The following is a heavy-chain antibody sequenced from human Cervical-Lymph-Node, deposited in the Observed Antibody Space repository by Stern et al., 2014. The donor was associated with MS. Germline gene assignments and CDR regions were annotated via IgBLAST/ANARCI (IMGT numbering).Heavy chain of an antibody. V-gene: IGHV4-59*01. CDR2: IYYGWSP. CDR1: DGSISSYY. D-gene: IGHD6-19*01. Sequence: QVQLQESGPVLVKPTETLSLTCTVSDGSISSYYWSWIRQPPGKGLEWIGYIYYGWSPSYNPSLKSRITISVDTSKNQVSLKLSSVTTADTAVYYCARGIAVAGRKAFDIWGQGTMVTVSS. J-gene: IGHJ3*02. CDR3: ARGIAVAGRKAFDI.